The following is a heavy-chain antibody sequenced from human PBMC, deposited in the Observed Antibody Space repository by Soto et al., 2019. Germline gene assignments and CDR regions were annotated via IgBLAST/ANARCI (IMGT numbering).Heavy chain of an antibody. CDR1: GYKFTTYF. D-gene: IGHD2-15*01. CDR3: VRGYCTTSPCSGDFQF. Sequence: ASVKVSCKASGYKFTTYFIHWVRQAPGQGLEWMGMIHPSGDTGYAQKFRGRVTMNIDTSTKTAYMELRNLTSEDTAVYFSVRGYCTTSPCSGDFQFWGQGTMVTVSS. CDR2: IHPSGDT. V-gene: IGHV1-46*01. J-gene: IGHJ1*01.